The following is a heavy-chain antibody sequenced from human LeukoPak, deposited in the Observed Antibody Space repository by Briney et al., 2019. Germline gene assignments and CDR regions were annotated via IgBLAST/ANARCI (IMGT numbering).Heavy chain of an antibody. Sequence: GGSLRLSCAASGFSFGSYDMTWVRQAPGKGLEWVSGISGSSSRIFYVDSVKGRFTTSRDNSKNTLYLQMNSLSAEDTAVYFCAKYGAVSGPNWFDPWGQGTLVTVSS. J-gene: IGHJ5*02. CDR3: AKYGAVSGPNWFDP. D-gene: IGHD3-3*01. CDR2: ISGSSSRI. V-gene: IGHV3-23*01. CDR1: GFSFGSYD.